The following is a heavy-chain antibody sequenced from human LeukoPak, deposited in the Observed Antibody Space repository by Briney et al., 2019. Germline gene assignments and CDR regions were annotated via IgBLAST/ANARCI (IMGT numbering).Heavy chain of an antibody. CDR1: GGSISSGGYY. V-gene: IGHV4-31*03. CDR2: IYYSGST. CDR3: ARDQRTSQVGAAHGYYYYGMDV. J-gene: IGHJ6*02. D-gene: IGHD1-26*01. Sequence: SETLSLTCTVSGGSISSGGYYWSWIRQHPGKGLEWIGYIYYSGSTYYNPSLKSRVTISVDTSKNQFSLKLSSVTAADTAVYYCARDQRTSQVGAAHGYYYYGMDVWGQGTTVTVSS.